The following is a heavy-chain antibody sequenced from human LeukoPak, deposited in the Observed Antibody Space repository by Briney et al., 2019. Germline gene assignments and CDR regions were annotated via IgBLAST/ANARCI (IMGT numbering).Heavy chain of an antibody. D-gene: IGHD2-2*01. CDR2: IYYSGST. CDR3: ARAQPSYAAFDY. V-gene: IGHV4-61*05. J-gene: IGHJ4*02. CDR1: GGSISNTNYY. Sequence: SETLSLTCTVSGGSISNTNYYWGWIRQPPGKGLEWIGYIYYSGSTNYNPSLKSRVTISVDTSKNQFSLKLSSVTAADTAVYYCARAQPSYAAFDYWGQGTLVTVSS.